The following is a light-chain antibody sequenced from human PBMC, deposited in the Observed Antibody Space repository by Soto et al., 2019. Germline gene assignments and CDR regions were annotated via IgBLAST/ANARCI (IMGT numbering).Light chain of an antibody. CDR3: SSFAGSNNFPYV. J-gene: IGLJ1*01. Sequence: QSALTQPASVSGSPGQSITISCTGTSSDVGGYNYVSWYQQHPGKAPKLMISEVNIRPSGVPDRFSGSKSGNTASLTVSGLQAEDEADYYCSSFAGSNNFPYVFGTGTKVTVL. CDR2: EVN. V-gene: IGLV2-8*01. CDR1: SSDVGGYNY.